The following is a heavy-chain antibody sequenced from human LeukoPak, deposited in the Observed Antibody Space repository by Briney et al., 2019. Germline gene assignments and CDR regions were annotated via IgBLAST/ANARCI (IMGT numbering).Heavy chain of an antibody. J-gene: IGHJ4*02. CDR1: GGSISNSNYY. Sequence: PSLTLSLTCTVSGGSISNSNYYWDWIRQPPGKGLEWIGSLYYSGSTYYNPSLKSRVTISVDTSKNQFSLRLSSVTAADTAVFYCARRALGYCSSTSCYAFDYWGQGTLVTVSS. D-gene: IGHD2-2*01. V-gene: IGHV4-39*01. CDR2: LYYSGST. CDR3: ARRALGYCSSTSCYAFDY.